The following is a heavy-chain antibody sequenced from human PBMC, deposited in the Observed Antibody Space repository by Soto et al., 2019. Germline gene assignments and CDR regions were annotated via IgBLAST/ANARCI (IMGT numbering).Heavy chain of an antibody. J-gene: IGHJ6*02. Sequence: AGGSLRLSCAASGFTFSSYAMKWVRQAPGKGLEWVSLISDSGTLTYYADSVKGRFTTSRDNSGNTLFLQMYSLRAEDTAVYYCARAGTLDCYYGMDVWGQGTTVTVSS. CDR3: ARAGTLDCYYGMDV. V-gene: IGHV3-23*01. CDR2: ISDSGTLT. CDR1: GFTFSSYA.